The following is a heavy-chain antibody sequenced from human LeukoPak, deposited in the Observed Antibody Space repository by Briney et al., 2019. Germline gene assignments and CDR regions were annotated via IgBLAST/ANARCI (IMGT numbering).Heavy chain of an antibody. CDR1: GYTFTGYY. CDR2: NSAYNGNT. Sequence: ASVKVSCKASGYTFTGYYMHWARQAPGQGLEFMGWNSAYNGNTNYAQKLQGRVTMTTDTSTSTAYMELRSLRSEDTAVYYCARDLDSSSWSDYWGQGTLVTVSS. V-gene: IGHV1-18*04. CDR3: ARDLDSSSWSDY. D-gene: IGHD6-13*01. J-gene: IGHJ4*02.